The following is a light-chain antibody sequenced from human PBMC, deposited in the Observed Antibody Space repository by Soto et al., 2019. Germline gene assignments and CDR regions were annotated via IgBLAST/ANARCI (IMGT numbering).Light chain of an antibody. CDR1: SSNVGKNI. J-gene: IGLJ1*01. CDR3: AAWDDSLNGFV. Sequence: QSVLTQPPSASGTPGQRVTISCSGSSSNVGKNIVNWYQQLPGTAPKLLIYGNYQRPSGVPNRFSGSKSGTSASLAISGLQSEDEADYYCAAWDDSLNGFVFGTGTKVT. V-gene: IGLV1-44*01. CDR2: GNY.